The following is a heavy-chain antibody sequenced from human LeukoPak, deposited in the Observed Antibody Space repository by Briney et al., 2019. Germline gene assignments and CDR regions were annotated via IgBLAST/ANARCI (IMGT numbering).Heavy chain of an antibody. J-gene: IGHJ4*02. CDR3: ARAKGSIRYFDWLGFDY. Sequence: ASVKVSCKASGYTFTGYYMHWVRQAPGQGLEWMGWINPNSGGTNYAQKFQGRVTMTRDTSISTAHMELSRLRSDDTAVYYCARAKGSIRYFDWLGFDYWGQGTLVTVSS. V-gene: IGHV1-2*02. CDR1: GYTFTGYY. CDR2: INPNSGGT. D-gene: IGHD3-9*01.